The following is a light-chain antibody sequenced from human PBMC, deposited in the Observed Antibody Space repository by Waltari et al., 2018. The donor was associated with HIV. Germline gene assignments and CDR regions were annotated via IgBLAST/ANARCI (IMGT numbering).Light chain of an antibody. Sequence: NFMLTQPHSVSESPGKTVTISCTRDSGSITSNYVQWYQQRPGSAPTTLIYEGSKSPSGVPDRFSGSIDSSPNSASLTISGLKTEDEADYYCQSADSSGTYPVVFGGGTKLTVL. V-gene: IGLV6-57*04. CDR3: QSADSSGTYPVV. J-gene: IGLJ2*01. CDR1: SGSITSNY. CDR2: EGS.